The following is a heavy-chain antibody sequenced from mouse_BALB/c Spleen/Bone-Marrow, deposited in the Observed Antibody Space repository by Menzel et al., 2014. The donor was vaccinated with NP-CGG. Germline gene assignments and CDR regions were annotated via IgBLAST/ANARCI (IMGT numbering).Heavy chain of an antibody. D-gene: IGHD4-1*01. CDR2: IISGGSYT. Sequence: EVKLTESGGGLVKPGASLKLSCAASGFTFSSYTMSWVRQTPEKRLEWVATIISGGSYTYYPDSVKGRFTISRDNAKNTLYLQMSSLKSEDTAMYYCTREDTNWDFDYWGQGTTLTVSS. V-gene: IGHV5-6-4*01. J-gene: IGHJ2*01. CDR3: TREDTNWDFDY. CDR1: GFTFSSYT.